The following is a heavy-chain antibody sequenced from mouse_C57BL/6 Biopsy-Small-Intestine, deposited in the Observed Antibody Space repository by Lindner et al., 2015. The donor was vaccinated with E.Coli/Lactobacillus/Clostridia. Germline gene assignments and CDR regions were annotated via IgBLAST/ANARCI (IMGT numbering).Heavy chain of an antibody. V-gene: IGHV1-81*01. Sequence: VQLQESGAELARPGASVKLSCKASGYTFTSYGISWVKQRTGQGLEWIGEIYPRSGNTYYNEKFKGKATLTADKSSSTAYMELRSLTSEDSAVYFCARKDYGNYHDYWGQGTTLTVSS. D-gene: IGHD2-1*01. CDR1: GYTFTSYG. J-gene: IGHJ2*01. CDR3: ARKDYGNYHDY. CDR2: IYPRSGNT.